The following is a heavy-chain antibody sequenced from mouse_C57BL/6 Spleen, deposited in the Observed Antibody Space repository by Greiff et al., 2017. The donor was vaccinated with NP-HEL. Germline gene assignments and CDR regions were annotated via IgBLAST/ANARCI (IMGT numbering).Heavy chain of an antibody. CDR2: IHPNSGST. J-gene: IGHJ4*01. CDR1: GYTFTSYW. Sequence: QVQPQQPGAELVKPGASVKLSCKASGYTFTSYWMHWVKQRPGQGLEWIGMIHPNSGSTNYNEKFKSKATLTVDKSSSTAYMQLSSLTSEDSAVYYWARPVYYDYGDYAMDDWGNGTSVTVSS. V-gene: IGHV1-64*01. D-gene: IGHD2-4*01. CDR3: ARPVYYDYGDYAMDD.